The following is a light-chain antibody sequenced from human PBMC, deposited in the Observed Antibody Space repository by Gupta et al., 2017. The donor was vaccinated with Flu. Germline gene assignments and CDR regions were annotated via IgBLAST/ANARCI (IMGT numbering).Light chain of an antibody. Sequence: DIQMTKSPPSLSASIGDKVTITCRASQPIGKSLNWFQQRPGKAPELLIYGAAILQNDVSSRFSGRASGTDFTLTISGLKHEDLAIYFCQQSHATPYTFGPGTKLEIK. CDR2: GAA. J-gene: IGKJ2*01. CDR3: QQSHATPYT. V-gene: IGKV1-39*01. CDR1: QPIGKS.